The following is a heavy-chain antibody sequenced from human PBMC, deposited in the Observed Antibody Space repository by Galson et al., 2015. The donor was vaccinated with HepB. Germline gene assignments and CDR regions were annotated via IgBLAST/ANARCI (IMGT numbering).Heavy chain of an antibody. D-gene: IGHD3-16*02. Sequence: SVKVSCKASGGTFSSSAISWVRQAPGQGLEWMGGTIPMYGTANYAQKFQGRVTITADESTSKAYMELSSLRSGDTAMYYCARGPVWAGYRYDAFDIWGQGTSVIVSS. J-gene: IGHJ3*02. CDR2: TIPMYGTA. CDR1: GGTFSSSA. V-gene: IGHV1-69*13. CDR3: ARGPVWAGYRYDAFDI.